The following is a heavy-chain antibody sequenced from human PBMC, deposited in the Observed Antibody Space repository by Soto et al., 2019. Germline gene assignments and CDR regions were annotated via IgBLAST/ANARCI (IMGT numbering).Heavy chain of an antibody. D-gene: IGHD3-16*01. CDR2: INPDSGDS. CDR1: GYTFTDYF. J-gene: IGHJ4*01. V-gene: IGHV1-2*02. CDR3: ARGGSSYAYTY. Sequence: ASVKVSCKASGYTFTDYFIHWVRQAPGQGLEWMGSINPDSGDSNYAQKFRGRVTMTRDTSISTAYMDLSRLRSDDTAIFYCARGGSSYAYTYWGQGTLVTVSS.